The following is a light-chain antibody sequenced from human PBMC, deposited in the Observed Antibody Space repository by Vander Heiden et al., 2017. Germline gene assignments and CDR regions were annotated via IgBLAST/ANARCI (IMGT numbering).Light chain of an antibody. CDR2: DAS. Sequence: EIVLTQSPATLSLSPGERATLSCRASQSVSSYLAWYQQKPGQAPRLLIYDASNRATGIPARFSGSGSGTDFTLTISNLEPEDFALYYCQQRSNWPLTFGGGTKVXIK. J-gene: IGKJ4*01. CDR3: QQRSNWPLT. V-gene: IGKV3-11*01. CDR1: QSVSSY.